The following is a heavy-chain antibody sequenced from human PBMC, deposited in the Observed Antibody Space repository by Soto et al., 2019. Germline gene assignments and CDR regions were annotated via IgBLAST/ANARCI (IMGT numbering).Heavy chain of an antibody. Sequence: QVQLVQSGAEVKKPGSSVKVSCKASGGTFSSYAISWVRQAPGQVLEWMGGIIPIFGTANYAQKFQGRVTITADESTSTAYMELSSLRSEDTAVYYCARGGTTVTYWYFDLWGRGTLVTVSS. J-gene: IGHJ2*01. CDR1: GGTFSSYA. V-gene: IGHV1-69*01. CDR3: ARGGTTVTYWYFDL. D-gene: IGHD4-17*01. CDR2: IIPIFGTA.